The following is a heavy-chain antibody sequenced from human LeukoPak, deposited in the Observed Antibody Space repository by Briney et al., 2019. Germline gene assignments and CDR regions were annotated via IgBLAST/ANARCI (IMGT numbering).Heavy chain of an antibody. V-gene: IGHV1-69*13. D-gene: IGHD6-13*01. CDR1: GYTFTSFG. Sequence: GASVKVSCKASGYTFTSFGISWVRQTPGQGLEWMGGVIPVFGTANYAQKFQGRVTITADESTSTAYMELSSLRSEDTAVYYCARHAGIVAAGLWTRDMTLRYFDYWGQGTLATVSS. CDR3: ARHAGIVAAGLWTRDMTLRYFDY. J-gene: IGHJ4*02. CDR2: VIPVFGTA.